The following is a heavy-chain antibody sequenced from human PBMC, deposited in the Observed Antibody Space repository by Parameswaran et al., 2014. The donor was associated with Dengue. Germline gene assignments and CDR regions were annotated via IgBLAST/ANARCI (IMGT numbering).Heavy chain of an antibody. CDR3: ARIRGYSGYEGYYYMDV. CDR2: ISSSGSTI. D-gene: IGHD5-12*01. V-gene: IGHV3-11*01. J-gene: IGHJ6*03. Sequence: WIRQPPGKGLEWVSYISSSGSTIYYAGSVKGRFTISRDNAKNSLYLQMNSLRAEDTAVYYCARIRGYSGYEGYYYMDVWGQETTVTVSS.